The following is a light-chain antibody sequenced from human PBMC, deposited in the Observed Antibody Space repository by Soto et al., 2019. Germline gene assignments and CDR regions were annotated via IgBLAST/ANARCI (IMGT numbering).Light chain of an antibody. CDR1: QSVLYSSNNKNY. J-gene: IGKJ2*01. CDR3: QQYYSTPYT. Sequence: DIVMTQSPDSLAVSLGERATINCKSSQSVLYSSNNKNYLAWYQQKPGQPPKLLIYWASTRASWVPDRFSGSGSGTDFTLTISSLQAEDVAFYYCQQYYSTPYTFGQGTKLEIK. CDR2: WAS. V-gene: IGKV4-1*01.